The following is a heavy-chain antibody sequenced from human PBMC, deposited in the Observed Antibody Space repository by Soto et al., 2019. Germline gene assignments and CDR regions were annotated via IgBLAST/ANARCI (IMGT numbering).Heavy chain of an antibody. CDR3: ARNPYSSSYYYYYYGMDV. V-gene: IGHV1-3*01. J-gene: IGHJ6*02. CDR1: GYTFTSYA. Sequence: ASVKVSCKASGYTFTSYAMHWVRQAPGQRLEWMGWINAGNGNTKYSQKFQGRVTITRDTSASTAYMELSSLRSEDTAVYYCARNPYSSSYYYYYYGMDVWAKGPRSPSP. CDR2: INAGNGNT. D-gene: IGHD6-13*01.